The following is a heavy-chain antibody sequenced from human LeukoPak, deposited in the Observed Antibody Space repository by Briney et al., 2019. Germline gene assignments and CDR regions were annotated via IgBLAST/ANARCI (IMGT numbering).Heavy chain of an antibody. J-gene: IGHJ6*02. D-gene: IGHD3-10*01. V-gene: IGHV3-33*01. CDR3: ARELLWFGELLWGVGDYYYGMDV. CDR2: IWYDGSNK. Sequence: PGGSLRLSCAASGFTFSSYGMHWVRQAPGKGLEWVAVIWYDGSNKYYADSVKGRFTISRDNSKNTLYLQMNSLRAEDTAVYYCARELLWFGELLWGVGDYYYGMDVWGQGTTVTVSS. CDR1: GFTFSSYG.